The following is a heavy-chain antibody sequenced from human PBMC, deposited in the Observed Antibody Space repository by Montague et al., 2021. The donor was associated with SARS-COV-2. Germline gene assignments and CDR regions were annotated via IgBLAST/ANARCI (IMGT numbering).Heavy chain of an antibody. J-gene: IGHJ3*01. V-gene: IGHV4-34*01. CDR2: VSHIGND. Sequence: SETLSLTCAVYVESVVVELWRRVRQHPGKLLERYEDVSHIGNDKYNPSLQNRVTMSVDKSENQFSLKLTSVTAADTATYYCARGQVTAFAILIVFPAAGALDSWGRGTTVTVSS. D-gene: IGHD2-21*01. CDR1: VESVVVEL. CDR3: ARGQVTAFAILIVFPAAGALDS.